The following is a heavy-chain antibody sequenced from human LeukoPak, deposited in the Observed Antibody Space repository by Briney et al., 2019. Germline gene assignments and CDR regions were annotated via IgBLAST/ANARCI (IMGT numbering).Heavy chain of an antibody. J-gene: IGHJ4*02. D-gene: IGHD5-12*01. CDR1: GGSISSSSHY. CDR2: IYYSGST. V-gene: IGHV4-39*07. CDR3: ARDRTYSGYDPPGY. Sequence: SETLSLTCTVSGGSISSSSHYWGWIRQPPGKGLEWIGTIYYSGSTYYNPSLESRVTISVDTSKNQFSLKLSSVTAADTAVYYCARDRTYSGYDPPGYWGQGTLVTVSS.